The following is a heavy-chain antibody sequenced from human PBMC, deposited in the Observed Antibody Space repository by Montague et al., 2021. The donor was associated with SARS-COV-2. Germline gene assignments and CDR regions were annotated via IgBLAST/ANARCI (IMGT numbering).Heavy chain of an antibody. V-gene: IGHV4-38-2*02. D-gene: IGHD2-21*01. J-gene: IGHJ4*02. CDR2: IYHSGTT. CDR1: GDSITNNYY. Sequence: SETLSLTCTVSGDSITNNYYWCLIQQPPGKVLEWIGTIYHSGTTYYTPSLKRRATISVDTSNNQFSLMLTSVTAADTAVYYSARRHIVASNRAFDYWGQGTLVTVSS. CDR3: ARRHIVASNRAFDY.